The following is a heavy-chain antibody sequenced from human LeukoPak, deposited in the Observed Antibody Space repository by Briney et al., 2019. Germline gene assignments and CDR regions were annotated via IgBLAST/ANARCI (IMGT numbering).Heavy chain of an antibody. CDR3: ARDIEYSSSYLDY. CDR2: IWYDGSNK. CDR1: GFTFSSYG. J-gene: IGHJ4*02. V-gene: IGHV3-33*08. Sequence: GGSLRLSCAASGFTFSSYGMHWVRQAPGRGLEWVAVIWYDGSNKYYADSVKGRFTIPRDNSKNTLYLQMNSLRAEDTAVYYCARDIEYSSSYLDYWGQGTLVTVSS. D-gene: IGHD6-6*01.